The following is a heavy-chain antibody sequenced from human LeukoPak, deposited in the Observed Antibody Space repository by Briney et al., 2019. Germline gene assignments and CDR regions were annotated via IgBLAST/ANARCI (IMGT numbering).Heavy chain of an antibody. Sequence: GGSLRLSCAASGFTFSSYWMSWVRQAPGKGKEWVANIKQDGSEKYYVDSVKGRFTIYRDNAKNSLYLQMNSLRAEDTAVYYCARQNDYGDYEVDYWGQGTLVTVSS. V-gene: IGHV3-7*01. CDR3: ARQNDYGDYEVDY. CDR1: GFTFSSYW. CDR2: IKQDGSEK. D-gene: IGHD4-17*01. J-gene: IGHJ4*02.